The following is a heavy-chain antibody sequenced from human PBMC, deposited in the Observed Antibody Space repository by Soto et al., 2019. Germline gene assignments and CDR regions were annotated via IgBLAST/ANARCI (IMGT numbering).Heavy chain of an antibody. CDR1: GGSISSGGYS. CDR3: ARGVTTVTTIDY. CDR2: IYHSGST. Sequence: SETLSLTCAVSGGSISSGGYSWSWIRQPPGKGLEWIGYIYHSGSTYYNPSLKSRVTISVDRSKNQFSLKLSSVTAADTAVYYGARGVTTVTTIDYWGQGTLVTVSS. V-gene: IGHV4-30-2*01. J-gene: IGHJ4*02. D-gene: IGHD4-4*01.